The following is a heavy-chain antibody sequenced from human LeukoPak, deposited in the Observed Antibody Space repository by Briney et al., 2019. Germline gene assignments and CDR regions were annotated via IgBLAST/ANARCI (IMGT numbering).Heavy chain of an antibody. CDR2: ISGSGGST. D-gene: IGHD7-27*01. CDR3: ARGLLTARARDAFDI. J-gene: IGHJ3*02. CDR1: GFTFSSYA. V-gene: IGHV3-23*01. Sequence: GGSLRLSCAASGFTFSSYAMSWVRQAPGKGLEWVSAISGSGGSTYYADSVKGRFTISRDNSKNTLYLQTNSLRAEDTAVYYCARGLLTARARDAFDIWGQGTMVTVSS.